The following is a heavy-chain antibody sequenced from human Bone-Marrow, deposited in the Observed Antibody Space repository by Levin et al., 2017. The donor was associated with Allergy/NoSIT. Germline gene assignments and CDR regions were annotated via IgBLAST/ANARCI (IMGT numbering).Heavy chain of an antibody. CDR2: INGYNGNI. CDR3: ARGGRWPEYYYEY. J-gene: IGHJ4*02. V-gene: IGHV1-18*04. CDR1: GYTFTGFY. D-gene: IGHD2/OR15-2a*01. Sequence: ASVKVSCKASGYTFTGFYLQWVRQAPGQGLEWMGWINGYNGNIDYAPKFQGRVTMTIDTSTTTAYMELRGLRSDDTAIYYCARGGRWPEYYYEYWGQGTLVTVSS.